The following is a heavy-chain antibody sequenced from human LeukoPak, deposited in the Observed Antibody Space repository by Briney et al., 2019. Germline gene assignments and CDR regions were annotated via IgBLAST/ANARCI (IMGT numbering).Heavy chain of an antibody. CDR1: GAPFINYA. CDR3: ARADSSGYPAAP. J-gene: IGHJ5*02. V-gene: IGHV1-69*04. CDR2: IVPFLDMT. Sequence: LVKVSCKASGAPFINYALTWVRQAPGQGLEWMGRIVPFLDMTDYAQKFQGRVTFSADKSTSTAYMEVTSLRCDDTAVYYCARADSSGYPAAPWGQGTLVTVSS. D-gene: IGHD3-22*01.